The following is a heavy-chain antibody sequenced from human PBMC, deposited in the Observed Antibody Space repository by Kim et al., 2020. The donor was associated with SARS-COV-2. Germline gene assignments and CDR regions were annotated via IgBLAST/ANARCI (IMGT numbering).Heavy chain of an antibody. CDR1: GGSISSYY. CDR2: IYYSGST. V-gene: IGHV4-59*13. CDR3: ARGSPGPYYGPIL. Sequence: SETLSLTCTVSGGSISSYYWSWIRQPPGKGLEWIGYIYYSGSTNYNPSLKSRVTISVDTSKNQFSLKLSSVTAADTAVYYCARGSPGPYYGPILWGQGTLVTVSS. J-gene: IGHJ4*02. D-gene: IGHD3-10*01.